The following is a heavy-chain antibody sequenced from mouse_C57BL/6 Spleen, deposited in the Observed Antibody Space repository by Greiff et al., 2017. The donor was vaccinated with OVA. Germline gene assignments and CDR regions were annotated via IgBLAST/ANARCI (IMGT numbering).Heavy chain of an antibody. D-gene: IGHD2-12*01. Sequence: VQLQQSGPGLVKPSQSLSLTCSVTGYSITSGYYWNWIRQFPGNKLEWMGYISYDGSNNYNPSLKNRISITRDTSKNQFFLKLNSVTTEDTATYYCARLRREEYFDVWGTGTTVTVSS. J-gene: IGHJ1*03. CDR3: ARLRREEYFDV. CDR2: ISYDGSN. V-gene: IGHV3-6*01. CDR1: GYSITSGYY.